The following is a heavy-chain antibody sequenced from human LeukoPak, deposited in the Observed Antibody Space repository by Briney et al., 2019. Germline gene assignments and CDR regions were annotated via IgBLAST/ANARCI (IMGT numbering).Heavy chain of an antibody. D-gene: IGHD6-19*01. Sequence: SETLSLTCTVSGGSISSYYWSWIRQPAGKGLEWIGRIYTSGSTNYNPSLKSRVTMSVDTSKNQFSLKLSSVTAADTPVYYCARDDGAVAGIGFNWFDPWGQGTLVTVSS. J-gene: IGHJ5*02. CDR2: IYTSGST. V-gene: IGHV4-4*07. CDR3: ARDDGAVAGIGFNWFDP. CDR1: GGSISSYY.